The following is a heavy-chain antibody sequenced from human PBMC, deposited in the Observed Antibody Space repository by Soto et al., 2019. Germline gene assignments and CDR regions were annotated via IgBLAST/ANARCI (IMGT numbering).Heavy chain of an antibody. CDR2: IYYSGST. Sequence: PSDPLSVRCTVAGGYIVGSSYYWVLIHLPPGKGLEWIGSIYYSGSTYYNPSLKSRVTISADTSKNQLSLKLSSVTAADTAVYYCARDVVAATFSYYYYGMDVWGQGITVTVSS. CDR1: GGYIVGSSYY. CDR3: ARDVVAATFSYYYYGMDV. J-gene: IGHJ6*02. V-gene: IGHV4-39*02. D-gene: IGHD2-15*01.